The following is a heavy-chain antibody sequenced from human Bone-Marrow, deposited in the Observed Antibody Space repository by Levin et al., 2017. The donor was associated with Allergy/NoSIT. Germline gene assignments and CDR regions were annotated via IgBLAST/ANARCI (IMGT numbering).Heavy chain of an antibody. J-gene: IGHJ6*02. D-gene: IGHD3-22*01. CDR3: ARVRGYEISGYHSPRSYGLDV. CDR2: IYYSGSA. Sequence: SQTLSLTCTVSSVSISSADYYWSWIRQPPGKALEWIGYIYYSGSAYYNPSLKSRVTMSVDTSKNQFSLRLSSVTAADTAVYYCARVRGYEISGYHSPRSYGLDVWGQGTSVIVSS. V-gene: IGHV4-30-4*01. CDR1: SVSISSADYY.